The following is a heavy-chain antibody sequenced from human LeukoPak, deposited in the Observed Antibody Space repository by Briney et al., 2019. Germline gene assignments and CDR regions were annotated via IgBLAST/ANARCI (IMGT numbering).Heavy chain of an antibody. CDR1: GYSISSGYY. V-gene: IGHV4-38-2*02. J-gene: IGHJ4*02. CDR2: IYHSGIT. CDR3: ARGFGLAAAGADY. D-gene: IGHD6-13*01. Sequence: PSETLSLTCTVSGYSISSGYYWVWIRLSPGKGLEWIGSIYHSGITYYNPSLKSRVTISVDTSKNHFSLKLSSVTAADTAVYYCARGFGLAAAGADYWGQGTLVTVSS.